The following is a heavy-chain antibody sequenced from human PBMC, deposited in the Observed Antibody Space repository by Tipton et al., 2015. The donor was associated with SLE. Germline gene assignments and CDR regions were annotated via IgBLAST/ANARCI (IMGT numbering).Heavy chain of an antibody. CDR1: GGSFSGYY. Sequence: TLSLTCAVYGGSFSGYYWSWIRQPPGKGLEWIGEINHTGSTNYNPSLKSRVTFSVDTSKNQFSLKLSSVTAADTAVYYCARGEYHDSSGYSPFDYWGQGTLVTVSS. D-gene: IGHD3-22*01. CDR2: INHTGST. J-gene: IGHJ4*02. V-gene: IGHV4-34*01. CDR3: ARGEYHDSSGYSPFDY.